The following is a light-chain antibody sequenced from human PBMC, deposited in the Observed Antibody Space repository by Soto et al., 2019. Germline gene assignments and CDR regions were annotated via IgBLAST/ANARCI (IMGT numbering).Light chain of an antibody. CDR3: GAWDHSLNVGV. J-gene: IGLJ3*02. CDR2: DKN. Sequence: QSVLTQPPSVSAAPGQKVIISCSGSSSNIGSNYVSWYQQLPGTAPKLLIYDKNERPSGIPDRFSASKSGTSATLGITGIKTGDEADYYCGAWDHSLNVGVFGGGTKVTVL. CDR1: SSNIGSNY. V-gene: IGLV1-51*01.